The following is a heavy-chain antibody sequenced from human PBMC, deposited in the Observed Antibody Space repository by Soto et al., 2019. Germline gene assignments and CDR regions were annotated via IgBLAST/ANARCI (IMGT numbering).Heavy chain of an antibody. CDR1: GFTFNDYW. Sequence: EVQLVESGGGLVQPGGSLRLFCVGSGFTFNDYWMTWVRQAPGKGLDWVATIKGDGTEKYYGDSLRGRFTVSRDNAKNSLYLQMNSLRLEDTAVYYCVRARIDYWGQGNLVIVSS. J-gene: IGHJ4*02. CDR3: VRARIDY. CDR2: IKGDGTEK. V-gene: IGHV3-7*03.